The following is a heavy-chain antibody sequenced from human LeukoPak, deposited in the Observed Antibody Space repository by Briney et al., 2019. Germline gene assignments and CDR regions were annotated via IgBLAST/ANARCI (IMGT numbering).Heavy chain of an antibody. V-gene: IGHV5-51*01. Sequence: ESLKISCKVSGYSFTSYCIGWVRQMSGKGLEWMGIIYPGDSGPTYSPSFQGQVTISVDKSINTAYLQWSSLQASDTAMYYCGMSGDRVPLQDDVFDVWGQGTMVTVST. D-gene: IGHD1-26*01. CDR1: GYSFTSYC. J-gene: IGHJ3*01. CDR3: GMSGDRVPLQDDVFDV. CDR2: IYPGDSGP.